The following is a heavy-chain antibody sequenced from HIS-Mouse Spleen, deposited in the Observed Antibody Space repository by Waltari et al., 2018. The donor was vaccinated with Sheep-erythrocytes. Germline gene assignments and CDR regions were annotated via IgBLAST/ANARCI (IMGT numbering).Heavy chain of an antibody. J-gene: IGHJ3*02. V-gene: IGHV3-53*01. D-gene: IGHD4-17*01. CDR2: ISSGGRT. CDR1: GFTVSSNY. CDR3: ARGHPDYGDYDAFDI. Sequence: EVQLVESGGGLIQPGGSLRLSCAASGFTVSSNYMSWVRQAPGKGGEWVPGISSGGRTYSADTVKGRFTISRDNSKNTLYLQMNSLRAEDTAVYYCARGHPDYGDYDAFDIWGQGTMVTVSS.